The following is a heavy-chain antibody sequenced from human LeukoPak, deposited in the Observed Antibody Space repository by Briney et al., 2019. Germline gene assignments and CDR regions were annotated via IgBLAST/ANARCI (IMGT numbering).Heavy chain of an antibody. V-gene: IGHV3-30*02. D-gene: IGHD3-22*01. CDR1: GFTFSSYG. J-gene: IGHJ6*03. CDR3: AKGDSGYLPSDYYYMDG. CDR2: IWYGGSNK. Sequence: GGSLRLSCAASGFTFSSYGMHWVRQAPGKGLEWVAVIWYGGSNKYYADSVKGRFTISRDNSKNTLYLQMNSLRAEDTAVYYCAKGDSGYLPSDYYYMDGWGKGTTVTVSS.